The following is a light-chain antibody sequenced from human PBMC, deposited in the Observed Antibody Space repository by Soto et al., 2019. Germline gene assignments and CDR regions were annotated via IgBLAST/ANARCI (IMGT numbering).Light chain of an antibody. J-gene: IGLJ1*01. CDR2: DVS. CDR1: SSDVGSYNR. CDR3: SSYTSSSTYV. V-gene: IGLV2-18*02. Sequence: QSVLTQPPSVSGSPGQSVTISCTGTSSDVGSYNRVSWYQQPPGTAPKVMIYDVSNRPSGVPDRFSGSESGNTASLTISGIQAEDEYDYYCSSYTSSSTYVVGTGTK.